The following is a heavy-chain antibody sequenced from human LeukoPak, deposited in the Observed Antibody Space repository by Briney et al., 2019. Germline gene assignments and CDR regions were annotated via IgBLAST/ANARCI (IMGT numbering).Heavy chain of an antibody. J-gene: IGHJ3*02. CDR3: ARDEDYGYSPDAFDI. CDR2: ISSSSSYI. Sequence: GGSLRLSCAASGSTFSSYSMNWVRQAPGKGLEWVSSISSSSSYIYYADSVKGRFTISRDNAKNSLYLQMSSLRAEDTAVYYCARDEDYGYSPDAFDIWGQGTMVTVSS. CDR1: GSTFSSYS. D-gene: IGHD5-18*01. V-gene: IGHV3-21*01.